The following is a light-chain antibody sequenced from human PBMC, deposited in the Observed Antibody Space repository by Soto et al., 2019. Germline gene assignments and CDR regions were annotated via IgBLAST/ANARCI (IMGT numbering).Light chain of an antibody. Sequence: QSVLTQPPSVSGAPGQRVTISCTGSSFNIGAGYDVNWYQQLPGTAPKLLIYGDTSRPSGVPDRFSGSKSGTSASLAITGLQAEDEADYYCQSYDNRLGGSVFGAGTKLTVL. J-gene: IGLJ1*01. CDR3: QSYDNRLGGSV. V-gene: IGLV1-40*01. CDR1: SFNIGAGYD. CDR2: GDT.